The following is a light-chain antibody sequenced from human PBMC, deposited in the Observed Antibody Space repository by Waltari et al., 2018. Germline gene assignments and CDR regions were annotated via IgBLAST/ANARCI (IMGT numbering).Light chain of an antibody. V-gene: IGLV4-69*01. CDR2: VKSDGSH. CDR1: SGHSSNV. CDR3: QTGGHGTWV. J-gene: IGLJ3*02. Sequence: QLVLTQSPSASASLGASVKLTCPLSSGHSSNVIAWLQQQPEKGPRYLMKVKSDGSHSKGDVIPDRFPGSSSGTERYLTSSSLQSEDEADYYCQTGGHGTWVFGGGTKLTVL.